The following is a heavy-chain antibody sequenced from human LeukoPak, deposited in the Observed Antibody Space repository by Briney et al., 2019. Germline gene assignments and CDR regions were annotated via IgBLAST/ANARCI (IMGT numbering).Heavy chain of an antibody. CDR3: AKDGLWFGDLTYFDY. Sequence: GRSLRLSCAASGFTFSNYGMHWVRQAPGKRLEWVAVISSDGSNKYYADSVKGRFTISRDNSKNTLFLQMNSLRAEDTAVYYCAKDGLWFGDLTYFDYWGQGTLVTVSS. V-gene: IGHV3-30*18. CDR1: GFTFSNYG. D-gene: IGHD3-10*01. CDR2: ISSDGSNK. J-gene: IGHJ4*02.